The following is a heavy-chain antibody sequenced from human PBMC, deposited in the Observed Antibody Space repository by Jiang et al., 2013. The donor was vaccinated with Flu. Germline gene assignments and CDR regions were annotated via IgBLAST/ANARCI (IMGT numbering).Heavy chain of an antibody. J-gene: IGHJ4*02. D-gene: IGHD1-26*01. CDR2: ISSHSGNT. V-gene: IGHV1-18*01. CDR3: ATGGGALDY. CDR1: GYTFASYD. Sequence: GAEVKKPGASVKVSCKTSGYTFASYDINWVRQAPGQGLEWMGWISSHSGNTRYAQRIQDRITITADRSTSTAYMELRSLRFDDTAVYYCATGGGALDYWGQGTLVTVSS.